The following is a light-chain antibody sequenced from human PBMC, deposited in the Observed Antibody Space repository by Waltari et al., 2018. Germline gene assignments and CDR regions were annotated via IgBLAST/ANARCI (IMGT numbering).Light chain of an antibody. CDR3: AAWDDSLSEWV. Sequence: SVLTQPPSASGTPGQRVTISCSGRSSNIGSTSVYWYLQLPATAPKLLIYKNDQRPSGVPGRFSGSKSGTSASLAISGLWSDDEAVYYCAAWDDSLSEWVFGGGTKLTVL. V-gene: IGLV1-47*03. J-gene: IGLJ3*02. CDR2: KND. CDR1: SSNIGSTS.